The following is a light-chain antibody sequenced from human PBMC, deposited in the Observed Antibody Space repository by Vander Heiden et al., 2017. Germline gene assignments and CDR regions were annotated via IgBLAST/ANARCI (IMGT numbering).Light chain of an antibody. V-gene: IGLV2-14*01. Sequence: QSALTQPASVSGSPGQSITIPCTASSSDVDNFNYISWYQQHPGKAPKLILHVVSDRPSGVSNRFSGSKSGNTASLTISGLQAEDEAEYDCCSYAGGSTPVVFGGGTKLSVL. J-gene: IGLJ2*01. CDR3: CSYAGGSTPVV. CDR2: VVS. CDR1: SSDVDNFNY.